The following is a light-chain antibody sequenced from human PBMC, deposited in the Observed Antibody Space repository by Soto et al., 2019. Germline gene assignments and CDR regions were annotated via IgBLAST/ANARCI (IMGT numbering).Light chain of an antibody. CDR3: QQRFT. CDR1: QYVSSF. J-gene: IGKJ3*01. Sequence: EIVLTQSPATLSSSPGERATLSCRASQYVSSFLAWFQQRPGQAPRLLIYDASNRAAGIPARFSGSGSGTNFTLTISSLEPEDFAVYYCQQRFTFGPGTRWRSN. V-gene: IGKV3-11*01. CDR2: DAS.